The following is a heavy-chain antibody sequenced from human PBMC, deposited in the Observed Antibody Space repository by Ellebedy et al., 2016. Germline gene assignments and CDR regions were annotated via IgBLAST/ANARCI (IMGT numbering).Heavy chain of an antibody. CDR1: GYTFTSYA. V-gene: IGHV1-3*01. J-gene: IGHJ4*02. D-gene: IGHD3-10*01. Sequence: ASVKVSCKASGYTFTSYAMHWVRQAPGQRLEWMGWINAGNGNTKYSQKFQGRVTITRDTSASTAYMELSSLRSEDTAVYYCARDITMVRGGYDYWGQGTLVTVSS. CDR2: INAGNGNT. CDR3: ARDITMVRGGYDY.